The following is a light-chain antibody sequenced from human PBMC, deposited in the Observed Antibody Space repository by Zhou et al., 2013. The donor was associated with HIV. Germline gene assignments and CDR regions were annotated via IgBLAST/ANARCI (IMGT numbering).Light chain of an antibody. CDR1: QTVSPW. V-gene: IGKV1-5*03. CDR3: QQYNSHSRT. Sequence: DIQMTQSPSRLSASVGDRVTISCRASQTVSPWLAWYQQKPGRAPSLLIYKTSVVESGVPSRFSGGGSGTQFTLTIDTLQPDDFATYYCQQYNSHSRTFGQGT. J-gene: IGKJ1*01. CDR2: KTS.